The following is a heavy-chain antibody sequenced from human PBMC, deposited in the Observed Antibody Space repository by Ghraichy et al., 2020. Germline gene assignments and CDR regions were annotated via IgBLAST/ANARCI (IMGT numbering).Heavy chain of an antibody. CDR1: GGSISSTNYY. V-gene: IGHV4-39*01. CDR3: ARKSTGGHDGDFDY. D-gene: IGHD5-12*01. Sequence: SETLSLTCTVSGGSISSTNYYWGWIRQPPGKGLEWVASIYYTGNPYYNPSLKSRVTISVDTSKNQFSLMVRSVTAADTAVYYCARKSTGGHDGDFDYWGQGILVTVSS. CDR2: IYYTGNP. J-gene: IGHJ4*02.